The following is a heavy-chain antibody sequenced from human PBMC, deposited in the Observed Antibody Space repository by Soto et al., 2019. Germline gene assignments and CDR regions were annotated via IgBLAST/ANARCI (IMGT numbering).Heavy chain of an antibody. V-gene: IGHV4-34*01. CDR3: ARALGSSRNGD. CDR1: GGSFSGYY. J-gene: IGHJ4*02. Sequence: SETLSLTCAVYGGSFSGYYWSWIRQPPGKGLEWIGEINHSGSTNYNPSLKSRVTISVDTSKNQFSLKLSSVTAADTAVYYCARALGSSRNGDWGQGTRVTVSS. D-gene: IGHD6-13*01. CDR2: INHSGST.